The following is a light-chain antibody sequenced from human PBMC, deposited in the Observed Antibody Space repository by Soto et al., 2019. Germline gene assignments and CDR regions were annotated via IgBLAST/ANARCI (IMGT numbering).Light chain of an antibody. J-gene: IGLJ1*01. Sequence: QSVLTQPPSVSGAPGQRVTISCTGGKSDIGAGYDVHWYQQLPGAAPKLVIYANYNRPSGVPDRFSASKSGTSASLAITGLQADDEADYYCQSYDSSLRGVFGTGTKVTVL. V-gene: IGLV1-40*01. CDR3: QSYDSSLRGV. CDR2: ANY. CDR1: KSDIGAGYD.